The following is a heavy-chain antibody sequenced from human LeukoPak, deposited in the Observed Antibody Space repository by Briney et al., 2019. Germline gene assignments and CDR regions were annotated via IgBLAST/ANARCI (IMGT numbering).Heavy chain of an antibody. J-gene: IGHJ4*02. CDR2: INHSGST. CDR1: GGSFSGYY. D-gene: IGHD3/OR15-3a*01. CDR3: ARGQGGGLFEY. Sequence: PSETLSLTCAVYGGSFSGYYWSWIRQPPGKGLEWIGEINHSGSTNYNPSLKSRVTISVDTSKNQFSLNLSSVTAADTAVYYCARGQGGGLFEYWGQGTLVTVSS. V-gene: IGHV4-34*01.